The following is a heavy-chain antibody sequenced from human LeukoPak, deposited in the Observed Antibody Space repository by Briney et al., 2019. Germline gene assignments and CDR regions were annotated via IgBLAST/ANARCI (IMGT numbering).Heavy chain of an antibody. J-gene: IGHJ5*02. CDR2: IIPIFGTA. V-gene: IGHV1-69*13. CDR3: ARDRGVVVPAASVRWFDP. CDR1: GGTFSTYI. D-gene: IGHD2-2*01. Sequence: SVKVSCKASGGTFSTYIISWVQQAPGQGFEWMGGIIPIFGTANYAQKFQGRVTITADESTSTAYMELSSLRSEDTAVYYCARDRGVVVPAASVRWFDPWGQGTLVTVSS.